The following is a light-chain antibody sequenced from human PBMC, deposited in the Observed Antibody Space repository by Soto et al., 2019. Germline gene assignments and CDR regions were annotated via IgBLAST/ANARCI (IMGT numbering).Light chain of an antibody. CDR2: EVS. J-gene: IGLJ2*01. V-gene: IGLV2-18*02. CDR1: SIDVSTYNR. CDR3: SSYTSSSTLV. Sequence: QSALTQPPSVSGSPGQSVTISCTGTSIDVSTYNRVSGYQQPPGTAAKVMVYEVSHRPSGVPDRFSGSKSGNTASLTISGLQSEDEADYYCSSYTSSSTLVFGGGTKVNVL.